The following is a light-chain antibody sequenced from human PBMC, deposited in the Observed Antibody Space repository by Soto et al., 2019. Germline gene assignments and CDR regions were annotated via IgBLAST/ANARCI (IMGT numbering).Light chain of an antibody. J-gene: IGLJ1*01. Sequence: QSALTQPASVSGSPGQSITISCTGTSGDIGSYNRVSWYQQHPGKAPKLIIYEVTDRPSGVSNRFSGSKSGNTASLTISGLQAEDEAEYYCRAYTNSHTRAVVFGTGTKLTVL. V-gene: IGLV2-14*01. CDR3: RAYTNSHTRAVV. CDR2: EVT. CDR1: SGDIGSYNR.